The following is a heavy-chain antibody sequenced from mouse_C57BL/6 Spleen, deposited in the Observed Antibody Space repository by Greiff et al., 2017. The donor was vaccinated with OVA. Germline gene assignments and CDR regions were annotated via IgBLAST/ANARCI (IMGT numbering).Heavy chain of an antibody. CDR2: ISSGSSTF. CDR1: GFTFSDYG. CDR3: ARRLGAMDY. Sequence: EVKLVESGGGLVKPGGSLKLSCAASGFTFSDYGMHWVRQAPEKGLEWVAYISSGSSTFYYADTVKGRFTISRNNEKNTLLMQMTSLRTENTAMYYCARRLGAMDYWGKGTSVTVSS. J-gene: IGHJ4*01. D-gene: IGHD3-3*01. V-gene: IGHV5-17*01.